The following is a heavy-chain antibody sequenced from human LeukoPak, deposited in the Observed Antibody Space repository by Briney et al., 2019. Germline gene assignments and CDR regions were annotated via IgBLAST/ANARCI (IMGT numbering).Heavy chain of an antibody. Sequence: ASVKVSCKAYGYTFTNYDINWVRQATGQGLEWLGWMNPNSGNTVHAQNFQGKVTIARNTSISTAYMELSSLRSEDTAVYYCARGKSMELWGQGTLVTASS. CDR3: ARGKSMEL. CDR2: MNPNSGNT. CDR1: GYTFTNYD. D-gene: IGHD1-7*01. V-gene: IGHV1-8*03. J-gene: IGHJ4*02.